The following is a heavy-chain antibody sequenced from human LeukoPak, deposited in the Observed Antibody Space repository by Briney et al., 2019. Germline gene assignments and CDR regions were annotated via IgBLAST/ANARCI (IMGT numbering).Heavy chain of an antibody. V-gene: IGHV4-31*03. CDR2: IYYSGSTFYNSGST. Sequence: PSQTLSLTCSVSGGSVSSRGYYWTWIRQHPGKGLEWIGHIYYSGSTFYNSGSTFYNPSLKSRLTISVDTSKNQFSLKLNSVTAADTAIYYCARVNSGWPLDYWGQGTLVTVSS. CDR1: GGSVSSRGYY. CDR3: ARVNSGWPLDY. D-gene: IGHD6-19*01. J-gene: IGHJ4*02.